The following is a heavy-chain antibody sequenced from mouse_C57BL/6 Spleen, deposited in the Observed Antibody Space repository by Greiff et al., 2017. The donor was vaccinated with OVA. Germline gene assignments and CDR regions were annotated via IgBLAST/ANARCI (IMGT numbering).Heavy chain of an antibody. J-gene: IGHJ4*01. CDR1: GFSFTSYG. D-gene: IGHD2-4*01. CDR2: IWRGGST. V-gene: IGHV2-5*01. CDR3: AKSLYDYDVYYYAMDY. Sequence: QVQLKQSGPGLVQPSQSLSITCTVSGFSFTSYGVHWVRQSPGKGLEWLGVIWRGGSTDYNAAFMSRLSITKDNSKSQVFFKMNSLQADDTAIYYCAKSLYDYDVYYYAMDYWGQGTSVTVSS.